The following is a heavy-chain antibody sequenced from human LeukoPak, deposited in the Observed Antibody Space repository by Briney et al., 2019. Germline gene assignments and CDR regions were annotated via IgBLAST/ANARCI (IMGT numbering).Heavy chain of an antibody. D-gene: IGHD5-18*01. V-gene: IGHV3-30-3*01. CDR2: ISYDGSNK. J-gene: IGHJ4*02. CDR3: ARDLWDTAPFGY. CDR1: GFTFSSYA. Sequence: GRSLRLSCAASGFTFSSYAMHWVRQATGKGLEWVAVISYDGSNKYYAYSVKGRFTISRDNSKNTLYLQMNSLRAEDTAAYYCARDLWDTAPFGYWGQGTLVTVSS.